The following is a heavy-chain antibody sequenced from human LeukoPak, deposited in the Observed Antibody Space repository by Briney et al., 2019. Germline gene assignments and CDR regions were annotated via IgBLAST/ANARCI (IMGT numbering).Heavy chain of an antibody. CDR1: GFSFSSYN. V-gene: IGHV3-48*01. CDR2: ITSSSSTI. CDR3: AKDSVKSGYQLQD. D-gene: IGHD2-2*01. J-gene: IGHJ4*02. Sequence: GGSLRLSCAASGFSFSSYNMNWVRQAPGKGLEWVSYITSSSSTIYYADSVKGRFTISRDNAKNSLYLQMNSLRAEDTAVYYCAKDSVKSGYQLQDWGQGTLVTVSS.